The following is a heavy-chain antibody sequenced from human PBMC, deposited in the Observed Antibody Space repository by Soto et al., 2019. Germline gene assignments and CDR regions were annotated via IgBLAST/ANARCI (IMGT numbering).Heavy chain of an antibody. CDR1: GGSISSGGYY. CDR2: IYYSGST. Sequence: QVQLQESGPGLVKPSQTLSLTCTVSGGSISSGGYYWSWIRQHPGKGLEWIGYIYYSGSTYYNPSLKSRVTISVDTSKNQFALKLSSVTAADTAVYYCARDIRLPDAGWFDPWGQGTLVTVSS. J-gene: IGHJ5*02. CDR3: ARDIRLPDAGWFDP. D-gene: IGHD5-12*01. V-gene: IGHV4-31*03.